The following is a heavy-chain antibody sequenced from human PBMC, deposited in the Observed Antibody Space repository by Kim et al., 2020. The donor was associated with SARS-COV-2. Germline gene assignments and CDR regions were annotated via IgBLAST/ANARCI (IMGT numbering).Heavy chain of an antibody. V-gene: IGHV1-2*02. J-gene: IGHJ6*02. CDR3: AREDQGYYYYGMDV. Sequence: ASVKVSCKASGYTFTDYYMHWVRQAPGQGLEWMGWINPNSGGTNYAQKFQGRVTMTRDTSISTAYMELSRLRSDDTAVYYCAREDQGYYYYGMDVWGQGTTVTVSS. CDR2: INPNSGGT. CDR1: GYTFTDYY.